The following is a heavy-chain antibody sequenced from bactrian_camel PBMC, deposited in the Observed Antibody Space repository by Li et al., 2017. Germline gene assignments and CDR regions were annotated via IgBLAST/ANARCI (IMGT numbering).Heavy chain of an antibody. Sequence: VQLVESGGGLVQPGGSLRLSCAASGFTFSRYGMVWVRRAPGKGLEWVTATNNGGDRTYYGDSVKGRFTISRDNAKNTFNLDMNSLRPEDTAMYTCAADFGACPLAVLYDYWGQGTQVTVS. CDR2: TNNGGDRT. CDR1: GFTFSRYG. CDR3: AADFGACPLAVLYDY. D-gene: IGHD1*01. J-gene: IGHJ4*01. V-gene: IGHV3S40*01.